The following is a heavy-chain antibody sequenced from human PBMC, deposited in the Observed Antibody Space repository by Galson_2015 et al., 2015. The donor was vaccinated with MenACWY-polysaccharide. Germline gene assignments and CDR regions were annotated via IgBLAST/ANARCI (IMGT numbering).Heavy chain of an antibody. CDR3: AKAYIVVIPDAAYDC. D-gene: IGHD2-2*01. CDR2: ISGSGGCT. J-gene: IGHJ4*02. Sequence: SLRLSCAASGFTFSSSAMSWVRQAPGRGLEWVSGISGSGGCTYYADAVKGRFTISRDNSKNTLYLQMDSLRAEDTAVYYCAKAYIVVIPDAAYDCWGQGALVTVSS. V-gene: IGHV3-23*01. CDR1: GFTFSSSA.